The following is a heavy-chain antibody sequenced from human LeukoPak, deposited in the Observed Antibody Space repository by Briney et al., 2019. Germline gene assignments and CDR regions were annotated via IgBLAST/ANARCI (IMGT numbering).Heavy chain of an antibody. J-gene: IGHJ4*02. Sequence: SETLSLTCTVSGGSISSNTYYWGWIRQPPGKGLEWIGSIYYSGSTYYNPSLKSRVTISVDTSKNQFSLKLSSVTAADTAVYYCARTRYYYNSRSYGAPYYFDYWGQGTLVTVSS. CDR3: ARTRYYYNSRSYGAPYYFDY. D-gene: IGHD3-10*01. CDR1: GGSISSNTYY. CDR2: IYYSGST. V-gene: IGHV4-39*01.